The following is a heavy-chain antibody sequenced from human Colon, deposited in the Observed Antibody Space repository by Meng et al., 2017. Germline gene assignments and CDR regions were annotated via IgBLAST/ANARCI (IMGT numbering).Heavy chain of an antibody. J-gene: IGHJ4*02. Sequence: HVPLQGAGPGLVRPSETLSLPCTVPGGSVTITGYYWSWIRQSPGKGLEWIGYIYYTGTTNYHPSLKSRVTISVDTSKNQFSLKLSSVTPADTAVYFCARDNLLTSGSRFCFDYWGQGALVTVSS. CDR1: GGSVTITGYY. V-gene: IGHV4-61*08. CDR2: IYYTGTT. D-gene: IGHD6-19*01. CDR3: ARDNLLTSGSRFCFDY.